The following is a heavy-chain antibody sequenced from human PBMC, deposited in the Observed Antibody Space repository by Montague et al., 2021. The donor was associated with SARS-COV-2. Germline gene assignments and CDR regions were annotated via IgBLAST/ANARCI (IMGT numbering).Heavy chain of an antibody. V-gene: IGHV4-59*11. J-gene: IGHJ5*02. CDR3: ARAVSVRRAVNWFDP. Sequence: SETLSLTCTVSGGSMSDHYWSWIRQPPGKGLEWLAYIYYSGGINSNASLKSRVSMLVDTSKNKFSLKLTSVTAADTAVYYCARAVSVRRAVNWFDPWGQGTLVTVAS. D-gene: IGHD3-10*01. CDR1: GGSMSDHY. CDR2: IYYSGGI.